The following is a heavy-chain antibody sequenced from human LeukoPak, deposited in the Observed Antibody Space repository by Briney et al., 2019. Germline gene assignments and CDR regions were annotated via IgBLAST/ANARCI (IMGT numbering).Heavy chain of an antibody. V-gene: IGHV5-51*01. Sequence: GESLKISCKGSGYTFSSYWIGWVRQMPGKGLEWMGIIYPGDSDIRYSPSFQGQVTISADTSISTAYLQWSSLKASDTAMYYCARSMVRGVIAYNWFDPWGQGTLVTVSS. D-gene: IGHD3-10*01. CDR2: IYPGDSDI. J-gene: IGHJ5*02. CDR1: GYTFSSYW. CDR3: ARSMVRGVIAYNWFDP.